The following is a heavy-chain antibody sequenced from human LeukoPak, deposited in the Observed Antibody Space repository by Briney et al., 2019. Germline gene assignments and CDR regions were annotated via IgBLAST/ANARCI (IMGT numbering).Heavy chain of an antibody. CDR3: ARGVDTAMADFDY. J-gene: IGHJ4*02. Sequence: ASVKVSCKASGYTFTSYAMHWVRQAPGQGLEWMGWINAGNGNTKYSQKFQGRVTITRDTSASTAYMELSSLRSEDTAVYYCARGVDTAMADFDYWGQGTLVTVSS. D-gene: IGHD5-18*01. CDR2: INAGNGNT. V-gene: IGHV1-3*01. CDR1: GYTFTSYA.